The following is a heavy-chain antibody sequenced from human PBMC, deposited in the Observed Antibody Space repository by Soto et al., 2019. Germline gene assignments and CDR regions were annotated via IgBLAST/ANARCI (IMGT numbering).Heavy chain of an antibody. CDR2: ISSSSNTI. Sequence: PGGSLRLSCAVSGFTFSSYSVSWVRQTPRKGLEWVSYISSSSNTIYYADSVKGRFTVSTDNAKNSLYLQMNSLRDEDTAVYYCARSLYGLDYWSQGTLVTVSS. J-gene: IGHJ4*02. CDR1: GFTFSSYS. CDR3: ARSLYGLDY. D-gene: IGHD3-10*01. V-gene: IGHV3-48*02.